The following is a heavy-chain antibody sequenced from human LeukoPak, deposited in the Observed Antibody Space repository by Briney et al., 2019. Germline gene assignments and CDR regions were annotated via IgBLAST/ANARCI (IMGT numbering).Heavy chain of an antibody. J-gene: IGHJ4*02. CDR1: GYSFTNYW. D-gene: IGHD3-22*01. Sequence: TGESLQISCKGSGYSFTNYWISWVRQMPGKGLEWMGRIDPSDSYTNYSPSFQGHVTISTDKSISTAYLQWSSLKASDTAMYYCARDDSSGYDYWGQGTLVTVSS. CDR3: ARDDSSGYDY. CDR2: IDPSDSYT. V-gene: IGHV5-10-1*01.